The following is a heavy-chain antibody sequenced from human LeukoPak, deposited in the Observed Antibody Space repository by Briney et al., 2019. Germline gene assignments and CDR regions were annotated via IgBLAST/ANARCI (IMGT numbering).Heavy chain of an antibody. CDR2: IWYDGSNK. Sequence: GGSLRLSCAASGFTFSSYGMHWVRQAPGKGLEWVAVIWYDGSNKYYADSVKGRFNISRDNSKNTLYLQMNSLRAEDTAVYYCAKSGEWEPTDLDYWGQGTLVTVSS. J-gene: IGHJ4*02. D-gene: IGHD1-26*01. CDR3: AKSGEWEPTDLDY. V-gene: IGHV3-33*06. CDR1: GFTFSSYG.